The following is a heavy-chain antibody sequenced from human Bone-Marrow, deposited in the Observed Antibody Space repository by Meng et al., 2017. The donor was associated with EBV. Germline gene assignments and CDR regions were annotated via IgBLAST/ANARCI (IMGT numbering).Heavy chain of an antibody. D-gene: IGHD3-10*01. J-gene: IGHJ4*02. CDR3: ARGRRTMVNGGNS. V-gene: IGHV1-18*01. Sequence: VQNMRASVTISCKTFGYIFTTIGIRWRRHVSGRRLGWVAWINPFNGNTNYAKKYQGRVTVTRDISTTTAYLELRTLASDDTAVYXCARGRRTMVNGGNSWGQGTLVTVSS. CDR2: INPFNGNT. CDR1: GYIFTTIG.